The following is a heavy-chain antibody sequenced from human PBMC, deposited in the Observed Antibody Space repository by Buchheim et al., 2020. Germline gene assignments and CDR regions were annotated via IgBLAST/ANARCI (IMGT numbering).Heavy chain of an antibody. CDR2: INHSGST. CDR1: GGSFSGYY. V-gene: IGHV4-34*01. J-gene: IGHJ6*02. D-gene: IGHD6-19*01. CDR3: ARHKYSSVRYYYYGMDV. Sequence: QVQLQQWGAGLLKPSETLSLTCAVYGGSFSGYYWSWIRQPPGKGLERIGEINHSGSTNYNPSLKSRVTISVDTSKNQFSLKLSSVTAADTAVYYCARHKYSSVRYYYYGMDVWGQGTT.